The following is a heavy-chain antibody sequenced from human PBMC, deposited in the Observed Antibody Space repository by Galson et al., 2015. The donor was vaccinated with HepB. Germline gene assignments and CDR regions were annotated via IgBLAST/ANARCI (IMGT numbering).Heavy chain of an antibody. CDR1: GDSVSSISAA. J-gene: IGHJ6*02. CDR3: AREIQDAMDV. V-gene: IGHV6-1*01. Sequence: CAISGDSVSSISAAWSWIRQSPSRGLEWLGRTYYRSKWYNDYAVSVKSRISINPDTSKNQFSLQLNSVTPEDTAVYYCAREIQDAMDVWGPGTMVTVCS. CDR2: TYYRSKWYN.